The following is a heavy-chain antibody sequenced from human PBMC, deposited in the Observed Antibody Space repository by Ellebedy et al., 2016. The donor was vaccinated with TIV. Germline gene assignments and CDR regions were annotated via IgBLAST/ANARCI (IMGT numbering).Heavy chain of an antibody. CDR3: SSINEGDVDK. V-gene: IGHV3-30*02. CDR2: IAYDGSNK. D-gene: IGHD3-3*02. Sequence: GGSLRLXXAASGLTFSSYGMHWVRQAPGKGLEWVAFIAYDGSNKYYADSVKGRFSISRDNYHNMLYLQMNSLRVEDTAVYSCSSINEGDVDKWGQGTLVTVSS. CDR1: GLTFSSYG. J-gene: IGHJ4*02.